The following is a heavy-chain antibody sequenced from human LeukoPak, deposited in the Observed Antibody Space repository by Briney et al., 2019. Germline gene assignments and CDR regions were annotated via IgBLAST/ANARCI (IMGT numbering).Heavy chain of an antibody. CDR2: IYSGGST. V-gene: IGHV3-53*01. CDR1: GFSVSSNY. CDR3: ARETDGGKSGFDV. D-gene: IGHD4-23*01. J-gene: IGHJ3*01. Sequence: GGSLRLSCAASGFSVSSNYMSWVRQAPGKGLEWVSVIYSGGSTYNADSVKGRFTMSRDNSKNTLYLQMNSLRAEDTAVYYCARETDGGKSGFDVWGQGTMVTVSS.